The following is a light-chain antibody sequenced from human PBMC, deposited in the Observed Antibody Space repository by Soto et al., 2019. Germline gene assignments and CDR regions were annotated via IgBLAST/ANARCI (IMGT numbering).Light chain of an antibody. CDR2: GTF. Sequence: DIQMTQSPSSLSASVGDRVSITCRASQDIRSYLNWYQQKPGKAPDLLIYGTFNLQIGVPPRFSASGYGTDFTLTISSLQPEDFATYYCQQGYSSQWTSGQGTKVEIK. CDR3: QQGYSSQWT. V-gene: IGKV1-39*01. CDR1: QDIRSY. J-gene: IGKJ1*01.